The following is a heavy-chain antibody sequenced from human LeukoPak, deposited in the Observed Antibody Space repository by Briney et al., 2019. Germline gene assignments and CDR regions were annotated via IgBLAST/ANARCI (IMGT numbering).Heavy chain of an antibody. CDR3: ARDFPLTGDYYFGAFDI. Sequence: PGGSLRPSCAASGFTFSSYSMNWVRQAPGKGLEWVSSISSSSSYIYYADSVKGRFTISRDNAKNSLYLQMNSLRAEDTAVYYCARDFPLTGDYYFGAFDIWGQGTMVTVSS. CDR2: ISSSSSYI. V-gene: IGHV3-21*01. D-gene: IGHD4-17*01. J-gene: IGHJ3*02. CDR1: GFTFSSYS.